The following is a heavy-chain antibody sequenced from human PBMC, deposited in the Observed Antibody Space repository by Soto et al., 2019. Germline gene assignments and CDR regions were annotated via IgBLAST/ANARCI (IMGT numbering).Heavy chain of an antibody. J-gene: IGHJ6*02. Sequence: QVQLVQSGAEVKKPGSSVKVSCKASGGTFSSYAISWVRQAPGQGREWMGGIIPIFGTANYAQKFQGRVTITADESTSTAYMELSSLISEDTAVYYCASPPVAATYYYGMDVWGQGTTVTVSS. D-gene: IGHD1-26*01. CDR2: IIPIFGTA. CDR1: GGTFSSYA. CDR3: ASPPVAATYYYGMDV. V-gene: IGHV1-69*12.